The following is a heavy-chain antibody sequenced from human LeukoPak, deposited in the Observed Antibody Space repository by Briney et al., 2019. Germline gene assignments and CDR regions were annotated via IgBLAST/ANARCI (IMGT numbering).Heavy chain of an antibody. CDR2: IYYSGST. J-gene: IGHJ5*02. D-gene: IGHD6-19*01. CDR1: GGSISSYY. V-gene: IGHV4-59*01. Sequence: SETLSLTCTVSGGSISSYYWSWIRQPPGKGLEWVGYIYYSGSTNYNPSLKSRVTISVDTSKNQFSLKLSSVTAADTAVYYCAREFHSSGWYVRGFDPWGQGTLVTVSS. CDR3: AREFHSSGWYVRGFDP.